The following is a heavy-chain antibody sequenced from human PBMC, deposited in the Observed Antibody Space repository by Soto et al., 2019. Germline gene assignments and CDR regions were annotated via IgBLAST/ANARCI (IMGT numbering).Heavy chain of an antibody. CDR3: ARNRKTQLLYVDY. CDR1: GGSISSGGYY. D-gene: IGHD2-2*02. J-gene: IGHJ4*02. V-gene: IGHV4-31*03. CDR2: IYYSGST. Sequence: LSLTCTVSGGSISSGGYYWSWIRQHSGKGLEWIGYIYYSGSTYYNPSLKSRVTISVDTSKNQFSLKLSSVTAADTAVYYCARNRKTQLLYVDYWGQGTLVTVSS.